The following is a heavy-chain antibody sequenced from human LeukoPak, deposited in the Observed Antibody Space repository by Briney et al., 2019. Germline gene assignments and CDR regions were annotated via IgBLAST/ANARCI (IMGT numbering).Heavy chain of an antibody. J-gene: IGHJ4*02. CDR3: ARGLGYCSSTSCSHFDY. D-gene: IGHD2-2*01. V-gene: IGHV3-23*01. CDR1: GFTFSSYA. CDR2: ISGSGGST. Sequence: PGGSLRLSCAASGFTFSSYAMSWVRQAPGKGLEWVSAISGSGGSTYYADSVKGRFTISRDNSKNTLYLQMNSLRAEDTAVYYCARGLGYCSSTSCSHFDYWGQGTLVTVSS.